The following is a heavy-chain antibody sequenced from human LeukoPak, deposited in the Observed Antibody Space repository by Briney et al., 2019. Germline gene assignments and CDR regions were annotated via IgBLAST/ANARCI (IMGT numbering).Heavy chain of an antibody. V-gene: IGHV3-23*01. CDR2: ISGSGGST. D-gene: IGHD2-21*02. CDR1: GFTFSSYA. J-gene: IGHJ4*02. Sequence: GGSLRLSCTASGFTFSSYAISWVRQAPGKGLEWVSAISGSGGSTYYADSVKGRFTISRDNSKNTLYLQMNSLRAEDTAVYYCARDLIGSFYCGGDCPSLDYWGQGTLVTVSS. CDR3: ARDLIGSFYCGGDCPSLDY.